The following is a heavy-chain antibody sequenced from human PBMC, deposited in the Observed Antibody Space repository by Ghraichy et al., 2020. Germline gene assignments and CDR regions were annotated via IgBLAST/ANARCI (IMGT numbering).Heavy chain of an antibody. CDR3: ARVSGYNWFEC. CDR2: INSDGSST. Sequence: GESLNISCAASGFTFSKSWIHWVRQAPGKGLVWVSRINSDGSSTNYADSVKGRFTISRDNAKNTLYLQMNSLRAEDTAVYYCARVSGYNWFECWGQGTLVTVSS. CDR1: GFTFSKSW. J-gene: IGHJ4*02. V-gene: IGHV3-74*01. D-gene: IGHD5-24*01.